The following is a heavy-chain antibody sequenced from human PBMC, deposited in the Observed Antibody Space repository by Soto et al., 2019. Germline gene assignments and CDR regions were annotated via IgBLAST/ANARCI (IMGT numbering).Heavy chain of an antibody. CDR1: GGSVSSCSYY. CDR3: ARGDYFADYYGMDV. J-gene: IGHJ6*02. CDR2: IYYSGST. V-gene: IGHV4-61*01. D-gene: IGHD4-17*01. Sequence: SETLSLTCTVSGGSVSSCSYYWSWIRQPPGKGLEWIGYIYYSGSTNYNPSLKSRVTISVDTSKNQFSLKLSSVTAADTAVYYCARGDYFADYYGMDVWGQGTTVTVSS.